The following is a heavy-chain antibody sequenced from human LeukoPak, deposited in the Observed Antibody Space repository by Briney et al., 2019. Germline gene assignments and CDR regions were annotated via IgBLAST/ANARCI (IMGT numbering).Heavy chain of an antibody. Sequence: GGSLRLSCAASGFTFSSYGMSWVRQAPGKGLEWVSAISGSGGSTYYADSVKGRFTISRDNSKNTLYLQMNSLRAEDTAVYYCAKELMITFGGVIADNAFDIWGQGTMVTVSS. CDR2: ISGSGGST. CDR3: AKELMITFGGVIADNAFDI. D-gene: IGHD3-16*02. J-gene: IGHJ3*02. CDR1: GFTFSSYG. V-gene: IGHV3-23*01.